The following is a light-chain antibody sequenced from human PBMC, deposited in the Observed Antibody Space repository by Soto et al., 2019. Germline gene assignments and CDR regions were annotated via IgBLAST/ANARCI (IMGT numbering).Light chain of an antibody. Sequence: DIQMTQSPSTLSASVGDRVTITCRASQSIINWLGWYQQKPGKAPKLLIYKASSLESGVPSRFSGSGSGTDFTLTINMLQPDDFATYYCQHYNSFPWTFGQGTKVDIK. CDR3: QHYNSFPWT. V-gene: IGKV1-5*03. J-gene: IGKJ1*01. CDR2: KAS. CDR1: QSIINW.